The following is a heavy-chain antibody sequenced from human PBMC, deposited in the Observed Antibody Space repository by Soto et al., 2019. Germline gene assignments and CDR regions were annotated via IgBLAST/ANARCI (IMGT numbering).Heavy chain of an antibody. J-gene: IGHJ6*02. D-gene: IGHD4-17*01. CDR1: GFSLTTGKMG. Sequence: SGPTLVNPTETLTLTCTVSGFSLTTGKMGVSWIRQPPGNAQEWLAHIFSDNERSYSTALQGRLTISKDTSGSQVALSMTNVDPVDKATYYCARMNVDSYQFFYAMEVWGPGTTVTVSS. CDR2: IFSDNER. V-gene: IGHV2-26*01. CDR3: ARMNVDSYQFFYAMEV.